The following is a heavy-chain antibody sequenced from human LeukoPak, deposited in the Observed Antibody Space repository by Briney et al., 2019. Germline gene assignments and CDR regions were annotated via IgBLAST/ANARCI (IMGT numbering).Heavy chain of an antibody. CDR3: ARAQYCSSTSCYLWVFDL. Sequence: PSETLSLTCTVSGVSISSYYWSWLRQPAGKGLEWVGRIYTSGSTNYNPSLKSRVTMSVDTSKNQFSLKLSSVTAADTAVYYCARAQYCSSTSCYLWVFDLWGQGTLVTVSS. CDR2: IYTSGST. D-gene: IGHD2-2*01. CDR1: GVSISSYY. J-gene: IGHJ5*02. V-gene: IGHV4-4*07.